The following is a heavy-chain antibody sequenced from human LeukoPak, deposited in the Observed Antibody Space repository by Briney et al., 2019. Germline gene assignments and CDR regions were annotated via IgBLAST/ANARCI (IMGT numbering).Heavy chain of an antibody. J-gene: IGHJ6*03. D-gene: IGHD2-2*01. CDR2: ISWNSDST. V-gene: IGHV3-9*01. Sequence: GGSLRLSCAASGFMFHDYAMHWVRQAPGKGLEWVSGISWNSDSTGYADSVKGRFTISRDNAKNTLYLQMNSLRADDTAVYYCARRNPSCYVRQCYYYMDVWGRGTPVTVSS. CDR3: ARRNPSCYVRQCYYYMDV. CDR1: GFMFHDYA.